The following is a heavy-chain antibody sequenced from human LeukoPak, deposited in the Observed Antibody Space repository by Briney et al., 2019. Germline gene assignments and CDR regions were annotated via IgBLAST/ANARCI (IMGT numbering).Heavy chain of an antibody. Sequence: PSETLSLTCTVSGGSISSYYWGWIRQPPGKGLEWIGSIYHSGSTYYNPSLKSRVTISVDTSKNQFSLKLSSVTAADTAVYYCARVTLTNDWYFDLWGRGTLVTVSS. J-gene: IGHJ2*01. D-gene: IGHD4-11*01. CDR1: GGSISSYY. V-gene: IGHV4-38-2*02. CDR3: ARVTLTNDWYFDL. CDR2: IYHSGST.